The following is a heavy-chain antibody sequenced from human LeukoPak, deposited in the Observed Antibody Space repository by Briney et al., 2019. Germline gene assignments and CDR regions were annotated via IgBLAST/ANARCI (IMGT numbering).Heavy chain of an antibody. V-gene: IGHV4-59*08. D-gene: IGHD6-19*01. CDR2: IYYSGST. CDR3: ARPYRSGWKGALNF. J-gene: IGHJ3*01. CDR1: GGSISSYY. Sequence: SETLSLTCTVSGGSISSYYWSWIRQPPGKGLEWIGYIYYSGSTNYNPSLKSRVTISVDTSKNQFSLKLRSVTAADTAVYYCARPYRSGWKGALNFWGQGTMVTVSS.